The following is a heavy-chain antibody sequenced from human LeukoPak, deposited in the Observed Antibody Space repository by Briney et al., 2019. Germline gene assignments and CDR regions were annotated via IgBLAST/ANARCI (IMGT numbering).Heavy chain of an antibody. CDR2: IIPIFGTA. CDR1: GGTFSSYA. Sequence: SVKVSCKAPGGTFSSYAISWVRQAPGQGLEWMGRIIPIFGTANYAQKFQGRVTITTDESTSTAYMELSSLRSEDTAVYYCARGSGYEYFDYWGQGTLVTVSS. CDR3: ARGSGYEYFDY. D-gene: IGHD5-12*01. V-gene: IGHV1-69*05. J-gene: IGHJ4*02.